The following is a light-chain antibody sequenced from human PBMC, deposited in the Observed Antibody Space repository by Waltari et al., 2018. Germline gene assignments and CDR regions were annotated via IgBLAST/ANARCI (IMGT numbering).Light chain of an antibody. V-gene: IGKV3-20*01. CDR2: GAS. J-gene: IGKJ1*01. CDR3: QHYVRLPVT. CDR1: QSVSRT. Sequence: EIVLTQSPGTLSLSLGERVTLSCRASQSVSRTLAWYQQKPGQAPRLLMYGASNRATGIPDRFRGSGSGTDFSLTISRLEPEDFAVYYCQHYVRLPVTFGQGTKVEIK.